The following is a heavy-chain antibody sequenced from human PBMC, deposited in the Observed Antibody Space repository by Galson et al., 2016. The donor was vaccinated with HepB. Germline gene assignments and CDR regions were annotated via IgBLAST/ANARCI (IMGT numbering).Heavy chain of an antibody. CDR1: GGSISNYF. V-gene: IGHV4-59*01. D-gene: IGHD3-10*01. J-gene: IGHJ6*02. Sequence: SETLSLTCTVSGGSISNYFWSWVRLPPGKGLEWIGYISYSGSTNYNPSLKSRVTISIGTSKNQFSLRLSSVTAADTAVYYCARDLSLNLDDSGSYSPFYYYGMDVWGQGTTVTVSS. CDR2: ISYSGST. CDR3: ARDLSLNLDDSGSYSPFYYYGMDV.